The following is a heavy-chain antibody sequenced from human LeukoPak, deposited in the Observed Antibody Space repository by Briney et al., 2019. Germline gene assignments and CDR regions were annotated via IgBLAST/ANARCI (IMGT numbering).Heavy chain of an antibody. J-gene: IGHJ4*02. D-gene: IGHD6-13*01. CDR3: ARQGYGASWYHLDY. CDR1: GTSFTSYY. Sequence: SETLSLTCGVSGTSFTSYYWSWIRQTPGKGLEWIGEVNHSGYTNMNPSLKSRVTISVDTSKNQFSLMMTSVTAADTAVYFCARQGYGASWYHLDYWGRGTLVTVSS. V-gene: IGHV4-34*01. CDR2: VNHSGYT.